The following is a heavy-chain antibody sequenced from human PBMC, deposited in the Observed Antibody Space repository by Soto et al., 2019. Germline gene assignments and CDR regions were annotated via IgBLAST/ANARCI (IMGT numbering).Heavy chain of an antibody. D-gene: IGHD1-1*01. CDR2: IFSNDEK. V-gene: IGHV2-26*01. CDR3: ARALDRRFSGSYGMDV. Sequence: QVTLKESGPVLVKPTETLTLTCTVSGFSLSNARMGVSWIRQPPGKALEWLAHIFSNDEKSYSTSLKSRLTISKDTSKSQVVLTMTNMDPVDTATYYCARALDRRFSGSYGMDVWGQGTTVTVSS. J-gene: IGHJ6*02. CDR1: GFSLSNARMG.